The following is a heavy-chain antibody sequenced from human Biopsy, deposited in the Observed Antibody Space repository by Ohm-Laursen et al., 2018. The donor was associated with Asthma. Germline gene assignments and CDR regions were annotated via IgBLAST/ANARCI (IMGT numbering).Heavy chain of an antibody. CDR3: SRDDPDTSMVVTSTIWSGMDV. Sequence: ASVKVSCKASGVSLRNYGLSGYGISWVRQAPGQGLEWMGWISAYTGNTNYAQKFQGRISMTTVTPTTTAYMELRTLRSDDTAVYYCSRDDPDTSMVVTSTIWSGMDVWGQGTTVTVSS. D-gene: IGHD5-18*01. CDR2: ISAYTGNT. J-gene: IGHJ6*02. V-gene: IGHV1-18*01. CDR1: GVSLRNYGLSGYG.